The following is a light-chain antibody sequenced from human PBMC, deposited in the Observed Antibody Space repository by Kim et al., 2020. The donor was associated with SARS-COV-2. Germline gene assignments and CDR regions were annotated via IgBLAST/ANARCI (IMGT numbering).Light chain of an antibody. J-gene: IGLJ3*02. CDR3: VAWDDSLTGWV. V-gene: IGLV1-47*01. CDR2: RHN. CDR1: GSNIGSNF. Sequence: GQSVIIACSGSGSNIGSNFVYWYQQLPGTAPKLIIYRHNQRPSGVPDRFSGSRSGSAASLAISGLRSEDEADYYCVAWDDSLTGWVFGGGTKLTVL.